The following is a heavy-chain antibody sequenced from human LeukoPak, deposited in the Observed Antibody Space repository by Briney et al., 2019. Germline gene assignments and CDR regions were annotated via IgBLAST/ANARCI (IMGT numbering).Heavy chain of an antibody. CDR2: ISRSGDTI. CDR3: AGYHWNSGVVY. D-gene: IGHD1-7*01. CDR1: GFTFSDYA. Sequence: GGFLRLSCAASGFTFSDYAMSWIRQAPGRGLEWVSYISRSGDTIDYADSVKGRFSISRDNAKNSLYLQMNSLRAEDTAVYYCAGYHWNSGVVYWGQGTLVTVSS. V-gene: IGHV3-11*01. J-gene: IGHJ4*02.